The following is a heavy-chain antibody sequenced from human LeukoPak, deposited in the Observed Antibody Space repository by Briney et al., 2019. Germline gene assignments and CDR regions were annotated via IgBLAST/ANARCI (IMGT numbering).Heavy chain of an antibody. V-gene: IGHV4-34*01. CDR1: GGSFSGYY. CDR3: ARHGDLGSSSWYENYYYYYGMDV. CDR2: INHSGST. D-gene: IGHD6-13*01. J-gene: IGHJ6*02. Sequence: PSETLSLTCAVYGGSFSGYYWSWIRQPPGKGLEWIGEINHSGSTNYNPSLKSRVTISVDTSKNQFSLKLSSVTAADTAVYYCARHGDLGSSSWYENYYYYYGMDVWGQGTTVTVSS.